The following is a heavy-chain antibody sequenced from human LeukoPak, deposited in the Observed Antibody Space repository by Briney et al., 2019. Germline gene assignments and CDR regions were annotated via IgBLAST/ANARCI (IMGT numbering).Heavy chain of an antibody. CDR1: GFTFSDYG. CDR2: TRLDGSNK. V-gene: IGHV3-30*02. Sequence: PGGSLRLSCAASGFTFSDYGMHWVRQAPGKGLEWVTFTRLDGSNKYYADSVKGRFTISRDNSKNTPYLQMNSLRAEDTAVYYCAKEWGIAAAGSLDHWGQGTLVIVSS. CDR3: AKEWGIAAAGSLDH. D-gene: IGHD6-13*01. J-gene: IGHJ4*02.